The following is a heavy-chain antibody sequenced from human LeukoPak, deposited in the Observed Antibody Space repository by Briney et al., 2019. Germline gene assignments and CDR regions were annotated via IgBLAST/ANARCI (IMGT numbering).Heavy chain of an antibody. Sequence: SETLSLTCTVSGGSISSSSYYWGRIRQPPGKGLEWIGSIYYSGSTYYNPSLKSRVTISVDTSKNQFSLKLSSVTAADTAVYYCARCVDYDYVWGSYRLEYYFDYWGQGTLVTVSS. CDR3: ARCVDYDYVWGSYRLEYYFDY. CDR2: IYYSGST. CDR1: GGSISSSSYY. D-gene: IGHD3-16*02. J-gene: IGHJ4*02. V-gene: IGHV4-39*01.